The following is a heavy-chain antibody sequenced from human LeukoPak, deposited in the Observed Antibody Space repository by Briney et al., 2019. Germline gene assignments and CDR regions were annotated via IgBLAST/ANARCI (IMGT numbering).Heavy chain of an antibody. V-gene: IGHV3-7*01. CDR1: GFTFSSYW. D-gene: IGHD5-12*01. CDR2: IKQDGSEK. CDR3: ARDPPVATIREYYFDY. Sequence: PGGSLRLSCAASGFTFSSYWMSWVRQAPGKGLEWVANIKQDGSEKYYVDSVKGRFTISRDNAKNSLYLQMNSLRAEDTAVYYCARDPPVATIREYYFDYWGQGTLVTVSS. J-gene: IGHJ4*02.